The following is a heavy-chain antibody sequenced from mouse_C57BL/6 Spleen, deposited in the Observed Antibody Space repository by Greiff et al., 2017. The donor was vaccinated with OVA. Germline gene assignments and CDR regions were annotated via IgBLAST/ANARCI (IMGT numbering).Heavy chain of an antibody. V-gene: IGHV2-2*01. J-gene: IGHJ3*01. CDR2: IWSGGST. CDR3: ARNGGNYPWFAY. D-gene: IGHD2-1*01. Sequence: QVQLKQSGPGLVQPSQSLSITCTVSGFSLTSYGVHWVRQSPGKGLEWLGVIWSGGSTDYNAAFISRMSISKDNSKSQVFCKMNSLQADDTAIYSCARNGGNYPWFAYWGQGTLVTVSA. CDR1: GFSLTSYG.